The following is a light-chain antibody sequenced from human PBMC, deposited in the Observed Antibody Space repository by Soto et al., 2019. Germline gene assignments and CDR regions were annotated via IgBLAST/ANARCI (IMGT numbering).Light chain of an antibody. CDR2: AAS. CDR3: QQSYTTPRT. V-gene: IGKV1-39*01. CDR1: QSINSY. Sequence: IQMTQSPSSLSASVGDRATITCRASQSINSYLNWYQQKPGKAPKLLIYAASSLQSGVPSRFSGSGSGTDFTLTFSSLQPEDFATYYCQQSYTTPRTFGQGTKVDIK. J-gene: IGKJ1*01.